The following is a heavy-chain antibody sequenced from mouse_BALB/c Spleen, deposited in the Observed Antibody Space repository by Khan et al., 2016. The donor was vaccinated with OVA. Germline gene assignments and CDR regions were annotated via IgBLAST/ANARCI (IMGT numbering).Heavy chain of an antibody. CDR2: ISSTGGT. Sequence: VQLKESGPGLVKPSQSLSLTCTVTGYSITSDYAWNWIRQFPGNKLEWMGYISSTGGTSYNPSLKSRISITRDTSKNQFFLQLKSVIAEDTATYYCARSLYYSYGYALDCWGRGTLVTVSS. CDR3: ARSLYYSYGYALDC. CDR1: GYSITSDYA. J-gene: IGHJ4*01. V-gene: IGHV3-2*02. D-gene: IGHD2-14*01.